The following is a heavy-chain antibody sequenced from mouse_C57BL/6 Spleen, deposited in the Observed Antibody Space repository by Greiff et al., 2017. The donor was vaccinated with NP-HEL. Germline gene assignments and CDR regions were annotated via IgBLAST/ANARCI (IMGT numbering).Heavy chain of an antibody. D-gene: IGHD2-4*01. CDR2: IYPGGGYT. Sequence: VQLQQSGAELVRPGTSVKMSCKASGYTFTNYWIGWAKQRPGHGLEWIGDIYPGGGYTNYNEKFKGKATLTADKSSSTAYMQFSSLTSEDSAIYYCARRRDYDGFAYWGQETLVTVSA. J-gene: IGHJ3*01. V-gene: IGHV1-63*01. CDR1: GYTFTNYW. CDR3: ARRRDYDGFAY.